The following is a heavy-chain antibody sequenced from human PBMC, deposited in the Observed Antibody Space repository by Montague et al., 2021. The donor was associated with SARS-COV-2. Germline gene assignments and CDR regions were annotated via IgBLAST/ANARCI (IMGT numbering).Heavy chain of an antibody. CDR3: ARSKPVSSFYYYYGMDV. V-gene: IGHV4-34*01. CDR1: GGSFSGYY. Sequence: SETLSLTCAVYGGSFSGYYWSWIRQPPGKGLEWIGEINHSGSTNYNPSLKSRVTISVDTSKNQFSLKLSSVTAADTAVYYCARSKPVSSFYYYYGMDVWGQGTTVTVSS. J-gene: IGHJ6*02. CDR2: INHSGST. D-gene: IGHD1-14*01.